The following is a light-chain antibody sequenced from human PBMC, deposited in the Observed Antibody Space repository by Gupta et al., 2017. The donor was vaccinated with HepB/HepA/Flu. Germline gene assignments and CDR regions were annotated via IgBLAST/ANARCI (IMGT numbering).Light chain of an antibody. CDR3: AAWDDGLSGLV. CDR2: RNS. J-gene: IGLJ7*01. Sequence: QSVVTQPPSASGTPGQRVTIPCSGSSSNIGSNYVAWYQQVPEKAPKLRIYRNSQRPSGVPDRFSGSKSGTSASLAISGLRSEDDADYYCAAWDDGLSGLVFGGGTQLTVL. V-gene: IGLV1-47*01. CDR1: SSNIGSNY.